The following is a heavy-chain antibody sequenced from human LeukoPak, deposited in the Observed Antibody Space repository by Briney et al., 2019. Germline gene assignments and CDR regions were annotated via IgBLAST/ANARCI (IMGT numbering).Heavy chain of an antibody. V-gene: IGHV4-38-2*01. J-gene: IGHJ6*03. CDR1: GYSISTGYY. Sequence: SETLSLTCAVAGYSISTGYYWDWIRQPPGKGLEWIGTFYHGGSTYYNPSLKSRVTISVDTSKNQFSLNLTSVTAADTAVYYCARAGAAAGLGYYYYYMDVWGKGTTVTVSS. CDR3: ARAGAAAGLGYYYYYMDV. CDR2: FYHGGST. D-gene: IGHD6-13*01.